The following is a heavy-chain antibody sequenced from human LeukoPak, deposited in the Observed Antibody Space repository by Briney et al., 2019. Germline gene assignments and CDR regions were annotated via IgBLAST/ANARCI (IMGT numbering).Heavy chain of an antibody. V-gene: IGHV4-34*01. CDR3: ARGYCSSTSCYVPYWFDP. D-gene: IGHD2-2*01. CDR2: INHSGST. Sequence: SGTPSPPCAGYGGAFRGYYLGWIPPPPGEGVGWVWGINHSGSTNYNPSLKSRVTISVDTSKNQFSLKLSSVTAADTAVYYCARGYCSSTSCYVPYWFDPWGQGTLVTVSS. J-gene: IGHJ5*02. CDR1: GGAFRGYY.